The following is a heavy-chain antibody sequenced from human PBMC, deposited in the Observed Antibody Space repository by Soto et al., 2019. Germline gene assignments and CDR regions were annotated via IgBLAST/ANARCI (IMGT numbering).Heavy chain of an antibody. V-gene: IGHV1-69*13. J-gene: IGHJ4*02. CDR1: GGTFSSYA. Sequence: SVKVSCKASGGTFSSYAISWVRQAPGQGLEWMGGIIPIFGTANYAQKFQGRVTITADESTSTAYMELSSLRSEDTAVYYCARVGRGYSYGYPDYWGQGTLVTVSS. CDR2: IIPIFGTA. D-gene: IGHD5-18*01. CDR3: ARVGRGYSYGYPDY.